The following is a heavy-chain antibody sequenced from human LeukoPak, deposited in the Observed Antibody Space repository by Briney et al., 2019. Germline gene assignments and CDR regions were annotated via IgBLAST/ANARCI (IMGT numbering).Heavy chain of an antibody. Sequence: QSGGSLRLSCAASGFTFSNSDMSWVGQAPGKGLEWVSAIGGSGSSTFYADSVKGRFTASRDNSKNTLYLQMSSLRAEDTAVYYCAKSRLTPHPWGQGTLVTVSS. D-gene: IGHD1-14*01. CDR3: AKSRLTPHP. CDR2: IGGSGSST. J-gene: IGHJ5*02. V-gene: IGHV3-23*01. CDR1: GFTFSNSD.